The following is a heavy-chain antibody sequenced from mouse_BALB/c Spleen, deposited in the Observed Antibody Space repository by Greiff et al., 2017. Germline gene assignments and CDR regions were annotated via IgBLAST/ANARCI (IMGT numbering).Heavy chain of an antibody. CDR2: INSNGGST. CDR1: GFTFSSYG. V-gene: IGHV5-6-3*01. CDR3: ARVGAFDY. J-gene: IGHJ2*01. D-gene: IGHD1-1*02. Sequence: EVKLMESGGGLVQPGGSLKLSCAASGFTFSSYGMSWVRQTPDKRLELVATINSNGGSTYYPDSVKGRFTISRDNAKNTLYLQMSSLKSEDTAMYYCARVGAFDYWGQGTTLTVSS.